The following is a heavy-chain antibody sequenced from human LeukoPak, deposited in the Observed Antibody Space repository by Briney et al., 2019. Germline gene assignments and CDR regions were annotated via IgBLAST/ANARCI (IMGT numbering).Heavy chain of an antibody. V-gene: IGHV4-39*01. CDR2: LYYTGST. D-gene: IGHD2-21*02. CDR1: GGSISSSIYY. Sequence: SETLSLTCTVSGGSISSSIYYWGWIRQPPGKGLEWIGSLYYTGSTYFNPSLKNRVTISVDTSKNHFSLELSSMTAADTAVYYCAKQEAVTATYFYGMDVWGQRTTPTVSS. J-gene: IGHJ6*02. CDR3: AKQEAVTATYFYGMDV.